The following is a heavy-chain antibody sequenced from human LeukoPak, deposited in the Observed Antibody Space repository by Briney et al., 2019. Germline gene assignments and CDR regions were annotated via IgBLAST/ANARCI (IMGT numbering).Heavy chain of an antibody. Sequence: PSETLSLACAVYGGSFRGYYWSWIRQPPGKGLEWIGEINHSGGTNYNPSLKSRVTISVDTSKNQFSLKLSSVTAADTAVYYCARGLSPRVLRYFDWSHNYFDYWGQGTLVTVSS. CDR1: GGSFRGYY. CDR3: ARGLSPRVLRYFDWSHNYFDY. CDR2: INHSGGT. J-gene: IGHJ4*02. V-gene: IGHV4-34*01. D-gene: IGHD3-9*01.